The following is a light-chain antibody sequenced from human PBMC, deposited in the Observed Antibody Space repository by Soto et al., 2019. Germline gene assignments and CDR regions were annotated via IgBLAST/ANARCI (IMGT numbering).Light chain of an antibody. CDR1: QSVLYSSQNY. CDR2: WAS. CDR3: QQYESTPPT. J-gene: IGKJ2*01. V-gene: IGKV4-1*01. Sequence: DIVMTQSPDSLAVSLGERATINCKSSQSVLYSSQNYLAWYQQRPGQPPKLLIYWASTRESGVPDRFSGSGSGTDFTLTITSLQAEDVAVYYCQQYESTPPTFGQGTKLEIK.